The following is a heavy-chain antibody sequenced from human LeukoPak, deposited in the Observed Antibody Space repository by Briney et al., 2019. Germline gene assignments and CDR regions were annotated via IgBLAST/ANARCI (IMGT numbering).Heavy chain of an antibody. CDR1: GFTVRSNY. CDR3: TRVVPANY. Sequence: GGSLRLSCAASGFTVRSNYMSWVRQAPGKGLEWVSVIYSGGSTYYADSVKGRFTISRDNSKNTLYLQMNSLRAEDTAVYYCTRVVPANYWGQGTLVTVSS. CDR2: IYSGGST. V-gene: IGHV3-53*05. J-gene: IGHJ4*02.